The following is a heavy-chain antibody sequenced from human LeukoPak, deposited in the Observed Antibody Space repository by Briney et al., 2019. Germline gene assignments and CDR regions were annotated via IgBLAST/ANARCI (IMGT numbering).Heavy chain of an antibody. CDR2: IDWDDDK. CDR1: GGSISSYYW. V-gene: IGHV2-70*11. D-gene: IGHD2-15*01. Sequence: TLSLTCTVSGGSISSYYWSWIRQPPGKALEWLARIDWDDDKYYSTSLKTRLTISKDTSKNQVVLTMTNMDPVDTATYYCARMVVAPPKNGIEVWGQGTLVTVSS. CDR3: ARMVVAPPKNGIEV. J-gene: IGHJ4*02.